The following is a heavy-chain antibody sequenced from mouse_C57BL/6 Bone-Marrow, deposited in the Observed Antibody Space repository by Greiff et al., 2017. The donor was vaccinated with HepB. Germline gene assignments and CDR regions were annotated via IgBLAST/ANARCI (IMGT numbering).Heavy chain of an antibody. CDR2: IDPSDSYT. V-gene: IGHV1-69*01. CDR1: GYTFTSYW. CDR3: ARNEYGGYYQAWFAY. Sequence: VQLQQPGAELVMPGASVKLSCKASGYTFTSYWMHWVKQRPGQGLEWIGEIDPSDSYTNYNQKFKGKSTLTVDKSSRTAYMQLSSLTSEDSAVYYCARNEYGGYYQAWFAYWGQGTLVTVSA. D-gene: IGHD2-3*01. J-gene: IGHJ3*01.